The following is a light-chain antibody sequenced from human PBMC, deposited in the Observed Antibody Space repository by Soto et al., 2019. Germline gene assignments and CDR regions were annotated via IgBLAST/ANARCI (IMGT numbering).Light chain of an antibody. CDR3: QQYNNWPPIN. V-gene: IGKV3-15*01. CDR1: QSVSRN. Sequence: EIVMTQSPATLSVSPVHSFTLSCMASQSVSRNLAWYQQKPGQAPTLLIYGASTRATGIPARFSGGGSGTEFTLTIRSLQSEDFAVYYCQQYNNWPPINCGQGKRRAI. CDR2: GAS. J-gene: IGKJ5*01.